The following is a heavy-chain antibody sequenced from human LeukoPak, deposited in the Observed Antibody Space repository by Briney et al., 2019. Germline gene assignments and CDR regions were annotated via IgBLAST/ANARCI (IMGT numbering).Heavy chain of an antibody. CDR1: GFTFSSYA. J-gene: IGHJ3*02. Sequence: PGRSLRLSCAASGFTFSSYAMYWVRQAPGKGLEWVAVISYDGSNKYCADSVKGRFTISRDNSKNTLYLQMNSLRAEDTAVYYCARDNDYGDYPDAFDIWGQGTMVTVSS. D-gene: IGHD4-17*01. V-gene: IGHV3-30-3*01. CDR2: ISYDGSNK. CDR3: ARDNDYGDYPDAFDI.